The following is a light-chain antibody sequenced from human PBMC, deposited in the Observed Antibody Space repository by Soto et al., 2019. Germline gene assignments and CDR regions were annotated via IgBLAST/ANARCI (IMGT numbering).Light chain of an antibody. CDR3: QQRSDWPT. CDR1: QSIPGSY. CDR2: GAS. Sequence: EIVLTQSPGTLSLSPGERASLSCRASQSIPGSYFVWYQQKPGQAPRLLIYGASTRATGIPARFSGSGSGTEFTLTISSLEPEDFAVYYCQQRSDWPTFGGGTKVDIK. J-gene: IGKJ4*01. V-gene: IGKV3D-20*02.